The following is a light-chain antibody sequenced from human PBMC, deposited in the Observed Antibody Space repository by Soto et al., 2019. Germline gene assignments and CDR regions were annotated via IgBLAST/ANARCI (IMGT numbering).Light chain of an antibody. CDR1: QSINTW. V-gene: IGKV1-5*03. CDR2: RAS. J-gene: IGKJ3*01. CDR3: QHYNTYSGT. Sequence: DIQMTQSPSTLSASVGDRVTITCRANQSINTWLAWYQQKPGKAPKLLIYRASTLESGVPSRFSGSGSGTEFTLTISSLQPDDFSTYYCQHYNTYSGTFGPGTKVDI.